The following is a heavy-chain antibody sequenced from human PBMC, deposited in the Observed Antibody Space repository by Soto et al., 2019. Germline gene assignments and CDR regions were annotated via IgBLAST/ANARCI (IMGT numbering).Heavy chain of an antibody. D-gene: IGHD4-17*01. CDR1: GGSVDSGNHY. J-gene: IGHJ4*02. V-gene: IGHV4-30-4*01. CDR3: ARDMGSAMTTRIFDH. Sequence: QVLVQESGPGLVKPSQTLTLSCTVSGGSVDSGNHYWNWIRQPPGKGLEWIGYIYYGESTYYHPSLKSRATISVDTSQSRFSLRLTSVTAADTAVYYCARDMGSAMTTRIFDHWGQGTLVTVYS. CDR2: IYYGEST.